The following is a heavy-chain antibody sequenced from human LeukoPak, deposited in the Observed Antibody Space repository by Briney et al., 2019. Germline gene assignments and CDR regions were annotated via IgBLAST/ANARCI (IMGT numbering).Heavy chain of an antibody. CDR2: ITSRDGTT. V-gene: IGHV3-23*01. J-gene: IGHJ4*02. D-gene: IGHD3-22*01. CDR1: GFNFNIYA. CDR3: ARDRPNYYGSDGHYYRRDGDY. Sequence: GGSLRLSCAASGFNFNIYAMSWVRQAPGRGLEWVSSITSRDGTTSYADSVRGRFTISRDNSKNRLFLQMYSLRAEDTAVYFCARDRPNYYGSDGHYYRRDGDYWGQGTLVTVSS.